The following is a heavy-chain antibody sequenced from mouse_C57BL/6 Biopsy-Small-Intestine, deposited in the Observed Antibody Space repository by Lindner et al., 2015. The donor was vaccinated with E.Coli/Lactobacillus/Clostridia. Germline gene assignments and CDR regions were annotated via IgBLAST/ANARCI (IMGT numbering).Heavy chain of an antibody. V-gene: IGHV1-62-2*01. J-gene: IGHJ3*01. CDR3: ARHEGANYFAY. CDR1: GYTFTEYT. D-gene: IGHD1-3*01. Sequence: VQLQESGAELARPGASVKLSCKASGYTFTEYTIHWVKQRSGQGLEWIGWFYPGSGTMKYHEKFKDKATLTADKSSSTVYMELSRLTSEDSAVYFCARHEGANYFAYWGQGTLVTVSA. CDR2: FYPGSGTM.